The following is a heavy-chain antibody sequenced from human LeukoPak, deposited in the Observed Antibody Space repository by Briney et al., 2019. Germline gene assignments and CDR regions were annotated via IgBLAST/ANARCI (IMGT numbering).Heavy chain of an antibody. CDR1: RGTFSSYT. Sequence: SVKGSCTASRGTFSSYTISWVRQAPGQGLERMGRIIPILGIANYAQKFQGRVTITADKSTSTAYMELSSLRSEDTAVYYCARDDRCSSTSCYRLPLYYYYGMDVWGQGTTVTVSS. J-gene: IGHJ6*02. CDR2: IIPILGIA. V-gene: IGHV1-69*04. D-gene: IGHD2-2*01. CDR3: ARDDRCSSTSCYRLPLYYYYGMDV.